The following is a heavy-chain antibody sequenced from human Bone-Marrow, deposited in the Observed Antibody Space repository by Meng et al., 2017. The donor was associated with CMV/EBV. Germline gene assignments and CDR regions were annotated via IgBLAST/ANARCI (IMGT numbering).Heavy chain of an antibody. CDR3: ARDWGATTYHYYYYGMGV. D-gene: IGHD1/OR15-1a*01. CDR1: GFTFSNYA. J-gene: IGHJ6*02. Sequence: GGSLRLSCAASGFTFSNYALHWVRQAPGKGLEWVAVVSNDGSNKYYADSVQGRFTISRDNSKNTLYLQMNSLGPEDTAVYYCARDWGATTYHYYYYGMGVWGHGTTVTVSS. V-gene: IGHV3-30*04. CDR2: VSNDGSNK.